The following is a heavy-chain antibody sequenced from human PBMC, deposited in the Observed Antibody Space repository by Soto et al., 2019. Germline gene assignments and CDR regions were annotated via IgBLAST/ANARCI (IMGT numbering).Heavy chain of an antibody. J-gene: IGHJ6*02. CDR2: IIPIFGTA. D-gene: IGHD3-9*01. CDR1: GGTFSSYA. CDR3: ARDQNYDILTGPYYYYYGMDV. V-gene: IGHV1-69*06. Sequence: SVKVSCKASGGTFSSYAISWVRQAPGQGLEWMGGIIPIFGTANYAQKFQGRVTITADKSTSTAYMELSSLRSEDTAVYYCARDQNYDILTGPYYYYYGMDVWGQGTTVTVSS.